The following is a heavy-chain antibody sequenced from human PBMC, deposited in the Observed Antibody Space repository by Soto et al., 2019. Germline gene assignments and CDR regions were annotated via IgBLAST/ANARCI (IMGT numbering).Heavy chain of an antibody. V-gene: IGHV3-33*03. J-gene: IGHJ1*01. CDR1: GFTFSSYG. D-gene: IGHD3-10*01. Sequence: GGSLSLSCAASGFTFSSYGMHWVRQAPGKGLEWVAVIWYDGSNKYYADSVKGRFTIPSDNTKNSLYLQMDSLGAEDTAVYFCASGLWTFQHWGQGTLVTVSS. CDR3: ASGLWTFQH. CDR2: IWYDGSNK.